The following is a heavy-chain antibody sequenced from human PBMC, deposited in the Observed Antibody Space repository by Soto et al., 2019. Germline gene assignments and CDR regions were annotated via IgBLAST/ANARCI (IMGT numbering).Heavy chain of an antibody. D-gene: IGHD3-9*01. CDR1: GGSISSYY. CDR3: AIYDILPSGGYYGMDV. V-gene: IGHV4-59*01. CDR2: IYYSGST. J-gene: IGHJ6*02. Sequence: SATLSLPCTVSGGSISSYYWSWIRQPPGKGLEWIGYIYYSGSTNYNPSLKSRVTISVDTSKNQFSLKLSSVTAADTAVYYCAIYDILPSGGYYGMDVWGQGTTVTVSS.